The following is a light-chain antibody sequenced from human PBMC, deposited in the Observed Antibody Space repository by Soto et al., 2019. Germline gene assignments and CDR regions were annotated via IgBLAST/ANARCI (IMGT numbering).Light chain of an antibody. CDR2: SNN. V-gene: IGLV1-44*01. J-gene: IGLJ2*01. CDR1: SSNIGSNT. CDR3: AAWDYSLNAVV. Sequence: QAVLTPPPSASGTPGQRGTISCSGRSSNIGSNTVNWYQQLPGTAPKLLIYSNNQRPSGVPDRFSGSKSGTSASLAISGLQSEDEADYYCAAWDYSLNAVVFGGGTKVTV.